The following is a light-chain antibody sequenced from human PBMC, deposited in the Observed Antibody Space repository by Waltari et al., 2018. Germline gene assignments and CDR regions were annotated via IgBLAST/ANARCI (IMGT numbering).Light chain of an antibody. CDR1: SLRRYS. J-gene: IGLJ3*02. V-gene: IGLV3-19*01. CDR2: GPD. CDR3: LSRDTSSTRV. Sequence: SSELTQDPDVSVALGQTVRLTCQGDSLRRYSASWYQQRPGQAPFLVLYGPDNRPSGIPGRFSGSTSGNTASLTITRAQAEDEGVYYCLSRDTSSTRVFGGGTTLTV.